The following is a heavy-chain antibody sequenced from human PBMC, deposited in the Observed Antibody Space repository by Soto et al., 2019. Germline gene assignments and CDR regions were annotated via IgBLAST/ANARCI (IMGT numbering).Heavy chain of an antibody. Sequence: GESLKISCKGSGYSFTSYWIGWVRQMPGKGLEWMGIIYPGDSDTRYSPSFQGQVTISADKSISTAYLQWSSLKASHTAMYHCARLAGNHYYYYGMDVWGQGTTVTVSS. CDR1: GYSFTSYW. J-gene: IGHJ6*02. CDR3: ARLAGNHYYYYGMDV. D-gene: IGHD6-19*01. V-gene: IGHV5-51*01. CDR2: IYPGDSDT.